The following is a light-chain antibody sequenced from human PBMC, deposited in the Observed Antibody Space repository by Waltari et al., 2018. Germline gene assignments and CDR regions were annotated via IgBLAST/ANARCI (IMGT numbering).Light chain of an antibody. CDR2: LNSDGSH. CDR3: QTWGDGTVV. V-gene: IGLV4-69*01. J-gene: IGLJ2*01. Sequence: QLVLTQSPSASASLGASVKLTCTLRSGHSSYAIAWPQQQPEKGPRYLMKLNSDGSHNKGDGIPDRFSGSSSGAERYLTISSLQSEDEADYYCQTWGDGTVVFGGGTKLTVL. CDR1: SGHSSYA.